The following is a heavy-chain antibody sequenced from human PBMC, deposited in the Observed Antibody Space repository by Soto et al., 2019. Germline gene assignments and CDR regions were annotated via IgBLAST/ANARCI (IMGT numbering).Heavy chain of an antibody. CDR1: GGSISSFY. CDR3: ARVGMVGTVLGSWFDA. V-gene: IGHV4-4*07. Sequence: SETLSLTCTVSGGSISSFYWSWIRQPAGKGLEWIGRIYTSGITNYNPSLKSRVTLSVDTSKNQFSLKLRSVTAADTAVYYCARVGMVGTVLGSWFDAWGQGTLVTVSS. CDR2: IYTSGIT. D-gene: IGHD6-19*01. J-gene: IGHJ5*02.